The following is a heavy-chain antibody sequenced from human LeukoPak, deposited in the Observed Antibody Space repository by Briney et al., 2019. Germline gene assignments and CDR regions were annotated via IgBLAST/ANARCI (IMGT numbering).Heavy chain of an antibody. D-gene: IGHD3-10*01. V-gene: IGHV1-46*01. CDR1: GYTFTGYY. CDR2: INPSGGST. Sequence: ASVKVSCKASGYTFTGYYMHWVRQAPGQGLEWMGIINPSGGSTSYAQKFQGRVTMTRDTSTSTVYMELSSLRSEDTAVYYCARSLGVSDYYGSRSYPGTSGFDPWGQGTLVAVSS. CDR3: ARSLGVSDYYGSRSYPGTSGFDP. J-gene: IGHJ5*02.